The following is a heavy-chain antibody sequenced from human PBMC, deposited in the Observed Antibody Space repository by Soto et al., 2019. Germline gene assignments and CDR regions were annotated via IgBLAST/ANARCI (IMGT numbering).Heavy chain of an antibody. CDR2: ISGGGGST. Sequence: EVQLLESGGGLVQPGGSLSLSCAASGFTFSSYAMSWVRQAPGKGLEWVSAISGGGGSTYYADSVKARFTISRDNSKNTLYLQMNRLRAEDTAVYYCAKDREWTVTTWWDYWGQGTLVTVSS. V-gene: IGHV3-23*01. CDR3: AKDREWTVTTWWDY. CDR1: GFTFSSYA. J-gene: IGHJ4*02. D-gene: IGHD4-17*01.